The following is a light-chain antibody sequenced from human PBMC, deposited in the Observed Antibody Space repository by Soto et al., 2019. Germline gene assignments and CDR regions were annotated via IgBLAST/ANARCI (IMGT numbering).Light chain of an antibody. Sequence: QSVLTQSASVSGSPGQSITISCTGTSSDVGGYDYVSWYQQQPGKAPKLMIFEVKNRPSGVSHRFSGSKSGETAPRTISGLQPDDEADYYCGSDASSSTMVFGGGTKLTVL. V-gene: IGLV2-14*01. CDR2: EVK. CDR3: GSDASSSTMV. J-gene: IGLJ2*01. CDR1: SSDVGGYDY.